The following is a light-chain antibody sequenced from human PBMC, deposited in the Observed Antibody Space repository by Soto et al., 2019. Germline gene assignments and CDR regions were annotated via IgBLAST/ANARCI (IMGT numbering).Light chain of an antibody. V-gene: IGKV3-20*01. CDR1: QSVSSSY. Sequence: EIVMTQSPGTLSLSTGERATLSCMASQSVSSSYLAWYQQKPGQAPRLLIYGASSRATGIPDRFSGSGSGTDFTLTISRLEPEDFAVYYCQQYGSLWTFGQGTKVDIK. CDR2: GAS. CDR3: QQYGSLWT. J-gene: IGKJ1*01.